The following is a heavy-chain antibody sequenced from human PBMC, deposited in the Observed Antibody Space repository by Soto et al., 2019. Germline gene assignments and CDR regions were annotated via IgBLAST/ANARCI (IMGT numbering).Heavy chain of an antibody. Sequence: QVQLVESGGGVVQPGRSLRLSCAASGFTFSCYGMHWVRQAPGKGLEWVAVIWYDGSNKYYADSVKGRFTTSRDNSKNTLYLQMNSLRAEDTAVYYCARDCAGYSSGWYQRGGFDYWGQGTLVTVSS. CDR2: IWYDGSNK. D-gene: IGHD6-19*01. CDR3: ARDCAGYSSGWYQRGGFDY. V-gene: IGHV3-33*01. CDR1: GFTFSCYG. J-gene: IGHJ4*02.